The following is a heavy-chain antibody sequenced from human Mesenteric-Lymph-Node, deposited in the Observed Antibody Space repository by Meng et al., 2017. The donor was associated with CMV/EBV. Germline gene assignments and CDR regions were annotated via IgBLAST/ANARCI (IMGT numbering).Heavy chain of an antibody. V-gene: IGHV3-21*01. J-gene: IGHJ5*02. Sequence: GGSLRLSCAASGFTFSSYSMNWVRQAPGKGLEWVSSISSSSSYIYYADSVKGRFTISRDNAKNSLYLQMNSLRVDDTAVYYCARERFLEWVGAVNYNWFDPWGQGTLVTVSS. D-gene: IGHD3-3*01. CDR2: ISSSSSYI. CDR3: ARERFLEWVGAVNYNWFDP. CDR1: GFTFSSYS.